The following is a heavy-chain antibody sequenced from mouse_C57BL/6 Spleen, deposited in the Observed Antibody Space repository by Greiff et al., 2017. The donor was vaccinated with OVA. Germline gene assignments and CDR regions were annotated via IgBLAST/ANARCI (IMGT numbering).Heavy chain of an antibody. V-gene: IGHV1-80*01. CDR2: IYPGDGDT. D-gene: IGHD1-1*01. Sequence: QVQLQQSGAELVKPGASVKISCKASGYAFSSYWMNWVKQRPGKGLEWIGQIYPGDGDTNYNGKFKGKATLTADKSSSTAYMQLSSLTSEDSAVYFCAIITTVVDAMDYWGQGTSVTVSS. CDR1: GYAFSSYW. CDR3: AIITTVVDAMDY. J-gene: IGHJ4*01.